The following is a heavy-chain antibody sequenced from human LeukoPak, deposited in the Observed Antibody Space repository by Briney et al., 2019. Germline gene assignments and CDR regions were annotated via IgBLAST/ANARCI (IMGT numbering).Heavy chain of an antibody. CDR2: ISSSSSYI. CDR1: GFTFSSYS. CDR3: ARDPLQYHRYFDL. J-gene: IGHJ2*01. V-gene: IGHV3-21*01. Sequence: PGGSLRLSCAASGFTFSSYSMNWVRQAPGKGLEWVSSISSSSSYISYADSVKGRFTISRDNAKNSPYLQMNSLRAEDTAIYFCARDPLQYHRYFDLWGRGTLVTVSS. D-gene: IGHD4-11*01.